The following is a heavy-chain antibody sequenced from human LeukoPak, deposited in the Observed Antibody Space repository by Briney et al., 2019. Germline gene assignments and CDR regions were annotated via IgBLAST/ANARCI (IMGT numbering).Heavy chain of an antibody. CDR2: IYSDNT. V-gene: IGHV3-66*03. D-gene: IGHD5-18*01. CDR1: GFTVSSNS. Sequence: PGGSLRLSCTVPGFTVSSNSMSWVRQAPGKGLEWVSFIYSDNTHYSDSVRGRFTISRDNSKNTLYLQMNSLRAEDTAVYYCAKSHGYSYWGQGTLVTVSS. CDR3: AKSHGYSY. J-gene: IGHJ4*02.